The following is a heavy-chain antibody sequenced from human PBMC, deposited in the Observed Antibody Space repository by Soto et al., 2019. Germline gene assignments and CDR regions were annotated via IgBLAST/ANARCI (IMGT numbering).Heavy chain of an antibody. V-gene: IGHV3-23*01. Sequence: GGSLGLSCAASGFTFSSYAMSWVRQAPGKGLEWVSAISGSGGSTYYADSVKGRFTISRDNSKNTLYLQMNSLRAEDTAVYYCAKDSKYYYDSSGYYYVHYYYGMDVWGQGTTVTVSS. CDR2: ISGSGGST. D-gene: IGHD3-22*01. CDR3: AKDSKYYYDSSGYYYVHYYYGMDV. CDR1: GFTFSSYA. J-gene: IGHJ6*02.